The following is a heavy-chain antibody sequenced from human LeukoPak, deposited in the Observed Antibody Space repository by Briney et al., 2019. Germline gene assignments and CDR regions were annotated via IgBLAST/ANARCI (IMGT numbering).Heavy chain of an antibody. J-gene: IGHJ4*02. D-gene: IGHD5-18*01. V-gene: IGHV4-30-2*01. CDR1: GGSISSGGYY. Sequence: PSQTLSLTCTVSGGSISSGGYYWSWIRQPPGKGLEWIGYIYHSGSTDYNPSLRSRVTISGDTSENQISLKLSSVTAADTAVYYCARATAFPWYFDYWGQGILVTVSS. CDR2: IYHSGST. CDR3: ARATAFPWYFDY.